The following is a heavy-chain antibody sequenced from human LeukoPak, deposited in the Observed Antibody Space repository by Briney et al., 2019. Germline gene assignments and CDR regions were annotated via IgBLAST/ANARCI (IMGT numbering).Heavy chain of an antibody. Sequence: GASVKVSCKASGYTFTGYYMHWVRQAPGQGLEWMGWINPNSGGTNYAQKFQGRDTMTRDTSISTAYMELSRLRSDDTAVYYCARDYGGNPGLGPWGQGTLVTVSS. CDR1: GYTFTGYY. V-gene: IGHV1-2*02. J-gene: IGHJ5*02. CDR2: INPNSGGT. CDR3: ARDYGGNPGLGP. D-gene: IGHD4-23*01.